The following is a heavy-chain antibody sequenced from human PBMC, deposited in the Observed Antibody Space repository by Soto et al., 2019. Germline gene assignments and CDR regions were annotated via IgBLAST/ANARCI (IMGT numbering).Heavy chain of an antibody. CDR2: IIPIFGTA. CDR3: ARDIPPYNWFDP. Sequence: ASVKVSCKASGGTFSSYAISWVRQAPGQGLEWMGGIIPIFGTANYAQKFQGRVTITADESTSTAYMELSSLRSEDTAVYYCARDIPPYNWFDPWGQGTLVTVSS. J-gene: IGHJ5*02. V-gene: IGHV1-69*13. CDR1: GGTFSSYA.